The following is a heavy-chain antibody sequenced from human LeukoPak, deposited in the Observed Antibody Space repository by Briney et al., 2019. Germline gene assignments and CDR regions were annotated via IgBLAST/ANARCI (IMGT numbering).Heavy chain of an antibody. CDR3: AMTIGLYGRSRFDS. V-gene: IGHV4-39*01. CDR2: NYQSGSI. J-gene: IGHJ4*02. D-gene: IGHD3-16*01. Sequence: PSETLSLTCSVSGASVTSGGYYWAWIRQPPGERPEYIESNYQSGSIYYNPSLKSRHTPSLQTSQTQSSFRQTSVPAADTAVYYCAMTIGLYGRSRFDSWGQGILVTVSS. CDR1: GASVTSGGYY.